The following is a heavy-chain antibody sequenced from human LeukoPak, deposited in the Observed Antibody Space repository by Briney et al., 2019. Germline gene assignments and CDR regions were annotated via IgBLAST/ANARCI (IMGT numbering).Heavy chain of an antibody. D-gene: IGHD3-10*01. CDR3: ARVRPLLYYGSGSYYKY. V-gene: IGHV4-61*02. CDR2: LYTSGST. Sequence: SETLSLTCTVSGGSISSGSYYWSWIRQPAGKGLEWIGRLYTSGSTNYNPSLKSRVTISVDTSKNQFSLILSSVTAADTAVYYCARVRPLLYYGSGSYYKYWGQGTLVTVSS. J-gene: IGHJ4*02. CDR1: GGSISSGSYY.